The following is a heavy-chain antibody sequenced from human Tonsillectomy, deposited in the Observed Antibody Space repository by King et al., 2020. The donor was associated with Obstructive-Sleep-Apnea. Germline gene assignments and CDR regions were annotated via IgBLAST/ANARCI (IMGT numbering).Heavy chain of an antibody. CDR3: ARVGETIYYYYGMDV. D-gene: IGHD1-26*01. Sequence: VQLQQSGPGLVEPSETLSLTCSVSGASVSSFYWSWIRQPAGEGLEWIGRLYTSGSTDYNPSLKSRVTMSVDTSKNQFSLKPTSVTAADTAVYYCARVGETIYYYYGMDVWGHGTTVTVSS. CDR1: GASVSSFY. CDR2: LYTSGST. J-gene: IGHJ6*02. V-gene: IGHV4-4*07.